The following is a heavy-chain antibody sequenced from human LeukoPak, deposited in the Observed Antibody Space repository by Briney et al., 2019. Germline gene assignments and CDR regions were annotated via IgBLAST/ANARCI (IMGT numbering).Heavy chain of an antibody. Sequence: SETLSLTCTVSGGSISSYYWSWIRQPPGKGLEWIGYIYYSGSTNYNPSLKSRVTISVDTSKNQFSLNLSSVTAADAAVYYCGKRIDGSGSYYYYYYYMDVWGKGTTVTVSS. V-gene: IGHV4-59*01. D-gene: IGHD3-10*01. J-gene: IGHJ6*03. CDR3: GKRIDGSGSYYYYYYYMDV. CDR2: IYYSGST. CDR1: GGSISSYY.